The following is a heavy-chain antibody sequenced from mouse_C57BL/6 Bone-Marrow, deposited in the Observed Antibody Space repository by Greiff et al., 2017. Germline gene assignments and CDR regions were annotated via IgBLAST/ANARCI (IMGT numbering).Heavy chain of an antibody. D-gene: IGHD1-1*01. CDR2: INPSNGGT. V-gene: IGHV1-53*01. CDR3: ARSRYYYGSSLYYYAMDY. Sequence: QVQLQQSGPELVKPGASVKLSCKASGYTFTSYWMHWVKQRPGQGLEWIGNINPSNGGTNYNEKFKSKATLTVDKSSSTAYMQLSSLTSEDSAVYYCARSRYYYGSSLYYYAMDYWGQGTSVTVSS. CDR1: GYTFTSYW. J-gene: IGHJ4*01.